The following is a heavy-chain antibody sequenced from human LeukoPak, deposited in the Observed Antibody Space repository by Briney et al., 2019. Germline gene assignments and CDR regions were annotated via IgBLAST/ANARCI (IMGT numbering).Heavy chain of an antibody. Sequence: SVKVSCKASGGTFSSYAISWVRQAPGQGLEWMGGIIPIFGTANYAQKFQGRVTITADESTSTAYMELSSLRSEDTAVYYCSRGLRREQQLLRAFDYWGQGTPVTVSS. J-gene: IGHJ4*01. CDR1: GGTFSSYA. CDR2: IIPIFGTA. D-gene: IGHD6-13*01. V-gene: IGHV1-69*13. CDR3: SRGLRREQQLLRAFDY.